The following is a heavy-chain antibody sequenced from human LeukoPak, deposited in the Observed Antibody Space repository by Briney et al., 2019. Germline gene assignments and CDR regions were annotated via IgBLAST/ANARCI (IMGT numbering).Heavy chain of an antibody. CDR3: ARATETGDRAFDI. D-gene: IGHD7-27*01. V-gene: IGHV1-2*04. Sequence: ASVKVSRKASGYTFTGYYMHWVRQAPGQGLEWMGWINPNSGGTNYAQKFQGWVTMTRDTSISTAYMELSRLRSDDTAVYYCARATETGDRAFDIWGQGTMVTVSS. J-gene: IGHJ3*02. CDR2: INPNSGGT. CDR1: GYTFTGYY.